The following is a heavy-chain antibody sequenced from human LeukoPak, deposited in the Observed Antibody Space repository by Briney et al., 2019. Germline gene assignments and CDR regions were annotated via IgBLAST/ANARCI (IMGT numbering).Heavy chain of an antibody. Sequence: SDTLSLTCSVSGGSISSSSYYGGWSRQPPGKGLEWIGSIYYSGSTCYNPSLKSRVTISVDTSKNQFPLKLSSVTDADTAVYYCARDFDSSGWYFDYWGQGTLVTVSS. CDR1: GGSISSSSYY. V-gene: IGHV4-39*06. J-gene: IGHJ4*02. CDR2: IYYSGST. D-gene: IGHD6-19*01. CDR3: ARDFDSSGWYFDY.